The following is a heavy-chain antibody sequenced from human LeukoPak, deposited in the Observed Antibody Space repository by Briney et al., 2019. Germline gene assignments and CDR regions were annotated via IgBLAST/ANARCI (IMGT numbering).Heavy chain of an antibody. V-gene: IGHV3-21*01. CDR1: GFTFSSYS. Sequence: GGSLRLSCAASGFTFSSYSMNWVRQAPGKGLEWVSSISSSSSYIYYADSVKGRFTISRDNAKNSLYLQMNSLRAGETAVYYCARASHSSGWRGWFDPWGQGTLVTVSS. J-gene: IGHJ5*02. D-gene: IGHD6-19*01. CDR3: ARASHSSGWRGWFDP. CDR2: ISSSSSYI.